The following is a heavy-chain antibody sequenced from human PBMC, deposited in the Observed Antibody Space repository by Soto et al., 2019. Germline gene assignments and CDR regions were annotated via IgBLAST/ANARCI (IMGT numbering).Heavy chain of an antibody. CDR1: GYTFTSYY. J-gene: IGHJ5*02. CDR3: ARAGGITIFGVVIIWSWFDP. D-gene: IGHD3-3*01. V-gene: IGHV1-46*01. Sequence: QVQLVQSGAEVKKPGASVKVSCKASGYTFTSYYMHWVRQAPGQGLEWMGIINPSGGSTSYAQKYQGRVTMTRDTSTSTGYMELSSLRSEDMAVYYCARAGGITIFGVVIIWSWFDPWGQGTLVTVSS. CDR2: INPSGGST.